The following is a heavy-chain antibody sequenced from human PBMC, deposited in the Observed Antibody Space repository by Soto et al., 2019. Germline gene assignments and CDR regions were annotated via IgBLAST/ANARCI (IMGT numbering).Heavy chain of an antibody. V-gene: IGHV3-23*01. Sequence: PGGSLRLSCAASGFTFSSNAMSWVRQAPGKGLEWVSFISGSGGNTYYADSVKGRFAISRDNSKNTLFLQMNSLRAEDTAIYYCAKDDPIVYSFALTSWGQGTKVTVSS. CDR3: AKDDPIVYSFALTS. D-gene: IGHD2-15*01. CDR1: GFTFSSNA. J-gene: IGHJ5*02. CDR2: ISGSGGNT.